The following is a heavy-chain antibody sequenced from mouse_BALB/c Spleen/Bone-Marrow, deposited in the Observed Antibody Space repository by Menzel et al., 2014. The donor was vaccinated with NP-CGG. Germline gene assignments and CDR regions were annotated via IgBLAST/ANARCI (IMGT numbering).Heavy chain of an antibody. D-gene: IGHD1-1*01. J-gene: IGHJ1*01. V-gene: IGHV14-3*02. CDR1: GFNIKDTY. CDR3: ARGGSSYGWYFDA. Sequence: SGAELVKPGASVKLSCAASGFNIKDTYMHWVKQRPEQGLEWIGRIDPANGNTKYDPKFQGKATITADTSSNTAYLQLSSLTSEDTAVYYCARGGSSYGWYFDAWGAGTTVTVSS. CDR2: IDPANGNT.